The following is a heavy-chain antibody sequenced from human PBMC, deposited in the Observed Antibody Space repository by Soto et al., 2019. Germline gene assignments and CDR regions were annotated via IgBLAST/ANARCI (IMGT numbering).Heavy chain of an antibody. V-gene: IGHV6-1*01. CDR1: WDSVSSNSAA. CDR3: ARDSRIQLWPYYYYYGMDV. J-gene: IGHJ6*02. CDR2: TYYRSKWYN. Sequence: QSQTLSLTCAISWDSVSSNSAAWNWIRQSPSRGLEWLGRTYYRSKWYNDYAVSVKSRITINPDTSKNQFSLQLNSVTPEDTAVYYCARDSRIQLWPYYYYYGMDVWGQGTTVTVSS. D-gene: IGHD5-18*01.